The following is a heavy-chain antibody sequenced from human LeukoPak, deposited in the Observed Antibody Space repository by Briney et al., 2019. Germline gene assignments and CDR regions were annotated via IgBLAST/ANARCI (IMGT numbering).Heavy chain of an antibody. CDR2: FDPEDGET. V-gene: IGHV1-24*01. D-gene: IGHD3-22*01. J-gene: IGHJ4*02. CDR1: GYTLTELS. Sequence: EASVTVSCTVSGYTLTELSMHWVRQAPGKGLEWMGGFDPEDGETIYAQKFRGRVTVTEDTSTDTAYMELSSLRSEDTAVYYCATDHRPLTYYYDSSGYSYWGQGTLVTVCS. CDR3: ATDHRPLTYYYDSSGYSY.